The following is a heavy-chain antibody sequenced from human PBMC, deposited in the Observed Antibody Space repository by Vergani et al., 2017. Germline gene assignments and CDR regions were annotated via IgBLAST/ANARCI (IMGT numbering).Heavy chain of an antibody. D-gene: IGHD4-17*01. CDR3: ASDGTVPFAY. CDR1: GGSISSGGYY. CDR2: IYYSGST. J-gene: IGHJ4*02. Sequence: QVQLQQWGAGLLKPSETLSLTCTVSGGSISSGGYYWSWIRQHPGKGLEWIGYIYYSGSTYYNPSLKSRVTISVDTAKNQFSLKLSSVTAADTAVYYCASDGTVPFAYWGQGTLVTVSS. V-gene: IGHV4-31*03.